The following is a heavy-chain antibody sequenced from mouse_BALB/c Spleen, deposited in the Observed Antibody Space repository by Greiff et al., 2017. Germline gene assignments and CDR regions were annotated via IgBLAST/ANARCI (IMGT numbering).Heavy chain of an antibody. CDR2: IDPFNGGT. CDR1: GSSFTSYY. Sequence: EVQLQQSGPELMKPGASVKISCKASGSSFTSYYMTWVKQSHGKSLEWIGYIDPFNGGTSYNQKLKGKATLTVDKPSSTAYMHLSSLTSEDSAVYYCARCPLGYAMDYWGQGTSVTVSS. J-gene: IGHJ4*01. CDR3: ARCPLGYAMDY. D-gene: IGHD2-10*02. V-gene: IGHV1S135*01.